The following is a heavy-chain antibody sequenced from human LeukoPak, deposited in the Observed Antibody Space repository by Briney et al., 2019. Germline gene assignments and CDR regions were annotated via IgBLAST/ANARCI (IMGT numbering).Heavy chain of an antibody. Sequence: QPGGSLRLSCAASGFTFSSYEMNWVRQAPGKGLEWVSYISSSGSTIYYADSVKGRFTISRDNAKNSLYLQMNSLRAEDTAVYYCAELGITMIGGVWGKGTRSPSPQ. CDR2: ISSSGSTI. J-gene: IGHJ6*04. D-gene: IGHD3-10*02. V-gene: IGHV3-48*03. CDR3: AELGITMIGGV. CDR1: GFTFSSYE.